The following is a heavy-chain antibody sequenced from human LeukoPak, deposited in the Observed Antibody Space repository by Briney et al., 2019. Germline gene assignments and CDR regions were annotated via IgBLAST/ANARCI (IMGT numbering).Heavy chain of an antibody. V-gene: IGHV3-23*01. Sequence: PGGSLRLSCAASGFTFSSYAMSWLRQAPGKGLERVSAISGRGGSTYYADSVKGRFTISRDNSKNTLYLQMNSLRAEDTAVYYCAKDLNGYNYGFGLRTGSTFDYWGQGTLVTVSS. CDR1: GFTFSSYA. D-gene: IGHD5-18*01. J-gene: IGHJ4*02. CDR3: AKDLNGYNYGFGLRTGSTFDY. CDR2: ISGRGGST.